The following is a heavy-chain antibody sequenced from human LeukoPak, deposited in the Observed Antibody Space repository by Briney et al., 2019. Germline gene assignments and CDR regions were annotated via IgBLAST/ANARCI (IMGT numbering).Heavy chain of an antibody. D-gene: IGHD6-6*01. J-gene: IGHJ4*02. CDR3: AREYTSSSTRAFDY. CDR1: GFNFSSYW. V-gene: IGHV3-74*01. Sequence: GGSLRLSCAASGFNFSSYWMHWVRQTPGNGLVWVSRINTDGSSTTYADSVKGRFTTSRDNAENTLYLQMNSLRAKDTAVYYCAREYTSSSTRAFDYWGQGTLVTVSS. CDR2: INTDGSST.